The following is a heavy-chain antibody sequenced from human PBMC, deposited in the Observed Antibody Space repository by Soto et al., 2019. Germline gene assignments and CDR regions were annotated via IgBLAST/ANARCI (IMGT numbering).Heavy chain of an antibody. Sequence: PSETLSLTCTVSGGSISSYYWSWIRQPAGKGLEWIGRIYTSGSTNYNPSLKSRVTMSVDTSKNQFSLKLSSVTAADTAVYYCVRDQGSSWQQGIDFWGLGTTLTVSS. CDR1: GGSISSYY. D-gene: IGHD6-13*01. CDR2: IYTSGST. V-gene: IGHV4-4*07. J-gene: IGHJ6*02. CDR3: VRDQGSSWQQGIDF.